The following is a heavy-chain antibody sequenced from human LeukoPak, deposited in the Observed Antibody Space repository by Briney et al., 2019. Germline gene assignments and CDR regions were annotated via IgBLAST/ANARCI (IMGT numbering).Heavy chain of an antibody. J-gene: IGHJ4*02. Sequence: GGSLRLSCAGSGFSVSDNYMTWVRQAPGKGLEWVSVTYSGGTTYYADSVEGRFTISRDNSKNTLYLQMDSLRTEDTAVYYCAKEGGPGYCSTTSCAFAHWGRGTLVTVSS. CDR1: GFSVSDNY. CDR2: TYSGGTT. CDR3: AKEGGPGYCSTTSCAFAH. V-gene: IGHV3-53*01. D-gene: IGHD2-2*01.